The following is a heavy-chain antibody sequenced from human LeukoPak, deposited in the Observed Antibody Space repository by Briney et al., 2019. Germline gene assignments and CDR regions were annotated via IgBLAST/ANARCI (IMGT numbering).Heavy chain of an antibody. V-gene: IGHV4-30-2*01. J-gene: IGHJ6*02. D-gene: IGHD2-15*01. CDR1: GDSITSAAVS. CDR2: SYHSGRT. CDR3: ARQSCSGDGCYYYGLDV. Sequence: TLSLTCAVSGDSITSAAVSWRWIRQPPGKGLEWIVYSYHSGRTYYHPALKSRVTISADRSKNQFSLSLNSVTAADTAVYYCARQSCSGDGCYYYGLDVWGQGTTVTVSS.